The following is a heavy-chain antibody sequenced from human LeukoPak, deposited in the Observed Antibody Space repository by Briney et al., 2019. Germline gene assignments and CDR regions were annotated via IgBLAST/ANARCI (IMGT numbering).Heavy chain of an antibody. Sequence: PSETLSLTCTVSGGSISNYYWSWIRQPPGKGLEWIGEINHSGSTNYNPSLKSRVTISVDTSKNQFSLKLSSVTAADTAVYYCARYYYDSSGDNWFDPWGQGTLVTVSS. V-gene: IGHV4-34*01. CDR2: INHSGST. CDR3: ARYYYDSSGDNWFDP. J-gene: IGHJ5*02. D-gene: IGHD3-22*01. CDR1: GGSISNYY.